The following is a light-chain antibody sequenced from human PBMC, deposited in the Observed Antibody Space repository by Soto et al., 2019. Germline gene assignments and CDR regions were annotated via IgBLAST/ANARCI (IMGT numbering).Light chain of an antibody. CDR1: SFNIGNNN. CDR3: GTWDNSLSAFV. Sequence: QPVLTQPPSVSAAPGQKVTISCSGSSFNIGNNNVSWYQQLPGTAPRLLIYDNNKRPSGTPDRFSGSKSGTSATLGITGLQTGDEADYYCGTWDNSLSAFVFGTGTKLTVL. CDR2: DNN. V-gene: IGLV1-51*01. J-gene: IGLJ1*01.